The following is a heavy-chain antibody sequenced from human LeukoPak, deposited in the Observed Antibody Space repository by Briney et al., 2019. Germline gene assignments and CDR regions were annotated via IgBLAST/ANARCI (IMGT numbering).Heavy chain of an antibody. D-gene: IGHD2-2*01. V-gene: IGHV4-34*01. CDR3: ARGQVPAARGYNWFDP. J-gene: IGHJ5*02. CDR1: GWSFNDYY. CDR2: INARGDT. Sequence: PSETLSLTCAVYGWSFNDYYWNWIRQPPGKGLEWIGEINARGDTNYNPSLKSRVTISVDTSKKQFSLSLTSMIAADTALYYCARGQVPAARGYNWFDPWGQGTLVTVSS.